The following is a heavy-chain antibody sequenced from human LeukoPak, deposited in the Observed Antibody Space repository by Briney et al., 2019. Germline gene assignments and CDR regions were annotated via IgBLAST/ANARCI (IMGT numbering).Heavy chain of an antibody. CDR3: AREITVTTLIDY. J-gene: IGHJ4*02. D-gene: IGHD4-17*01. Sequence: GGSLRLSCAASGFTFSSYSMNWVRQAPGKGLEWVSSISSSSSYIYYADSVKGRFTISRDNAKNSLYLQMNSLRAEDTAVYYCAREITVTTLIDYWGQGTLVTVSP. CDR2: ISSSSSYI. CDR1: GFTFSSYS. V-gene: IGHV3-21*01.